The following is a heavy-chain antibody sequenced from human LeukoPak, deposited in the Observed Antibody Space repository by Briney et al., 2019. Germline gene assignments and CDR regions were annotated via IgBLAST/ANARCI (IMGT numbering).Heavy chain of an antibody. J-gene: IGHJ4*02. CDR2: IYYSGST. CDR1: GGSISSYY. CDR3: ARVVGNTNFDS. Sequence: SETLSLTCTVSGGSISSYYWSWIRQPPGKGLEWIGYIYYSGSTYYNPSLKSRVTISVDKSKSHFSLKVTSVTAADTAVYYCARVVGNTNFDSWGQGALVTVSS. V-gene: IGHV4-59*12. D-gene: IGHD2-21*01.